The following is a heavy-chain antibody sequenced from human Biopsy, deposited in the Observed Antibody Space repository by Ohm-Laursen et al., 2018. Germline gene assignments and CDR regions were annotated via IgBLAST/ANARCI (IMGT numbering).Heavy chain of an antibody. CDR1: GGSFSGYY. Sequence: GTLSLTCDVFGGSFSGYYWSWIRQPPGKGLEWIGEINHSGSTNYNPSLKSRVTISVDTSKNQFSLKLSSVTAADTAVYYCARGRGYCGGDCYPNYYYYYGMDVWGQGTTVTVSS. J-gene: IGHJ6*02. CDR3: ARGRGYCGGDCYPNYYYYYGMDV. V-gene: IGHV4-34*01. CDR2: INHSGST. D-gene: IGHD2-21*02.